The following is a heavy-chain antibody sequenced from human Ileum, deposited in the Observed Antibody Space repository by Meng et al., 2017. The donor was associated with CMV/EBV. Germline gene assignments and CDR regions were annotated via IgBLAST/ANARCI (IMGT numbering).Heavy chain of an antibody. D-gene: IGHD2-15*01. CDR1: ISGSYY. Sequence: ISGSYYWSWNRQPPGKGMEWLGYIYYSGSTNYNPSLKSRVTISVDTSKNQFSLKLSSVTAADTAVYYCARDRGYCSGGSCQAGSDYWGQGTLVTVSS. J-gene: IGHJ4*02. V-gene: IGHV4-61*01. CDR3: ARDRGYCSGGSCQAGSDY. CDR2: IYYSGST.